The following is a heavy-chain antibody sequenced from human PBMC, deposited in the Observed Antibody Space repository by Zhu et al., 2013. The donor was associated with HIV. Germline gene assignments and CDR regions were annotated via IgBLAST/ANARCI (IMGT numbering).Heavy chain of an antibody. CDR2: IIPIFGTA. D-gene: IGHD2-2*01. Sequence: QVQLVQSGAEVKKPGSSVKVSCKASGGTFSSYAISWVRQAPGQGLEWMGGIIPIFGTANYAQKFQGRVTITADKSTSTAYMELSSLRSEDTAVYYCARGGYIVVVPAAIAWFDPWGQGTLVTVSS. CDR3: ARGGYIVVVPAAIAWFDP. V-gene: IGHV1-69*06. CDR1: GGTFSSYA. J-gene: IGHJ5*02.